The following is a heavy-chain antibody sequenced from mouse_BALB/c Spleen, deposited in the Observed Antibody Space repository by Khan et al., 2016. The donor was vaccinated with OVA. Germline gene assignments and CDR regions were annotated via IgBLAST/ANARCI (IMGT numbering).Heavy chain of an antibody. CDR1: GYTFTSYW. CDR3: AEENYYDKTGYAMDY. CDR2: IAPGSGSS. Sequence: DLVKPGASVKLSCTASGYTFTSYWINWINQWPGQGLEWLGRIAPGSGSSSYNDMFKGKATLTLDTSSSTAYIQLSSLSSEASAVYVSAEENYYDKTGYAMDYWGQGTSVTVSS. V-gene: IGHV1S41*01. D-gene: IGHD1-1*01. J-gene: IGHJ4*01.